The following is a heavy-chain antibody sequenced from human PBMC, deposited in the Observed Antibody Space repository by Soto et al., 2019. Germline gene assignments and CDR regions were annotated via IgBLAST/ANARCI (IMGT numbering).Heavy chain of an antibody. CDR2: INYRGTT. Sequence: QLQLQESGPGLVTPSETLSLTCTVSGGSVSSRSYFWAWVRQSPVKGLEWIGSINYRGTTFYIASLKSRATISIDTSKNQFSLRLISVTAADTAVYYCARLVACNGGSCKFDPWGQGTLVTVSS. CDR3: ARLVACNGGSCKFDP. CDR1: GGSVSSRSYF. V-gene: IGHV4-39*01. J-gene: IGHJ5*02. D-gene: IGHD2-15*01.